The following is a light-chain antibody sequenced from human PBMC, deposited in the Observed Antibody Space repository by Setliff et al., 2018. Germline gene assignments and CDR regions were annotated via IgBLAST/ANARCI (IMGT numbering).Light chain of an antibody. CDR3: SSCGGPKNLGV. CDR1: SNDVGGYNY. Sequence: QSVLTQPPSAPGSPGQSVTISCTGTSNDVGGYNYVSWYRQDPGEAPKLIMYDVNKRPSGVPDRFSGSKSGNTASLTVSGLQVEDEADYFCSSCGGPKNLGVFGTGPRSPS. J-gene: IGLJ1*01. V-gene: IGLV2-8*01. CDR2: DVN.